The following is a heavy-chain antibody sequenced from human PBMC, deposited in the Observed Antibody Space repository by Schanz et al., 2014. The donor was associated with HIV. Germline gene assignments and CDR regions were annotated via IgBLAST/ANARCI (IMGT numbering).Heavy chain of an antibody. V-gene: IGHV1-2*02. CDR2: INPNSGGT. CDR3: ARGLKDYYYALDV. Sequence: QVQLVQSGAEVKKPGASVKVSCKASGYTFSSHGISWVRQAPGQGLEWMGWINPNSGGTNYAPKFQGRVVMTRDTSISTAYMELSGLTSDDTAVYYCARGLKDYYYALDVWGQGTTVIVSS. CDR1: GYTFSSHG. D-gene: IGHD3-16*01. J-gene: IGHJ6*02.